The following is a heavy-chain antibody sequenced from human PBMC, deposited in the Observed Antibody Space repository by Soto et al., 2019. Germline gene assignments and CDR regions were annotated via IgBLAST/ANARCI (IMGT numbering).Heavy chain of an antibody. CDR3: VRDLDY. CDR2: INQGGGEK. V-gene: IGHV3-7*01. J-gene: IGHJ4*02. Sequence: GGSLRLSCAASGFTFSTYWMSWVRQAPGKGLEWVADINQGGGEKYYVDSVKGRFTISRDNAKNSLYLLMDTLGVEDTAVYYCVRDLDYWGRGTLGTVSS. CDR1: GFTFSTYW.